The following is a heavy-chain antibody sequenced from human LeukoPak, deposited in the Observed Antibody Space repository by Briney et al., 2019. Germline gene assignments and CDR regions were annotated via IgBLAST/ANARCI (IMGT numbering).Heavy chain of an antibody. CDR3: ARGAVGATRFYYYHGMDV. Sequence: PSETLSITCAVYGGSFSGNYWSCIRQPPGKGLEWIGEINHSGSTNYNPSLKSRVTISVDTSKNQFSLKLGSVTAADTAVYYCARGAVGATRFYYYHGMDVWGQGTTVTGSS. CDR2: INHSGST. J-gene: IGHJ6*02. D-gene: IGHD1-26*01. V-gene: IGHV4-34*01. CDR1: GGSFSGNY.